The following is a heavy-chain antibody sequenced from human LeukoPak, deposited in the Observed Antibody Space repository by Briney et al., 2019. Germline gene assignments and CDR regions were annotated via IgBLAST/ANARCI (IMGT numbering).Heavy chain of an antibody. V-gene: IGHV3-53*01. CDR2: IYSGGST. CDR3: AREKANWGSSYFDY. Sequence: GGSLRLSCAASGFTVSSNDMSWVRQAPGKGLEWVSGIYSGGSTYYADSVKGRFTISRDNYKNTLYLQMNSLRAEDTDVYYCAREKANWGSSYFDYWGQGTLVTVSS. D-gene: IGHD7-27*01. J-gene: IGHJ4*02. CDR1: GFTVSSND.